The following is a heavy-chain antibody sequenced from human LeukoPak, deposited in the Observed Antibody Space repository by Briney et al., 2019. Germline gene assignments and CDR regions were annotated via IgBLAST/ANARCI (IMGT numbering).Heavy chain of an antibody. J-gene: IGHJ4*02. CDR1: GFSFGSSY. Sequence: GGSLRLSCEASGFSFGSSYMTWVRQAPGKGLEWVAAISPDGSEQFYVDSMKGRFTISRDNAKNSVYLQVNSLRVEDTAVYYCARNPSWGALDYWGRGALVTVSS. D-gene: IGHD2-2*01. V-gene: IGHV3-7*05. CDR3: ARNPSWGALDY. CDR2: ISPDGSEQ.